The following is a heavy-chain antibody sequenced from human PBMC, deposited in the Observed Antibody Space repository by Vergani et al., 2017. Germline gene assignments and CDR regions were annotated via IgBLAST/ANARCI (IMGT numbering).Heavy chain of an antibody. Sequence: EVQLVESGGGLVQPGGSLRLSCAASGFTFSSYWMSWVRQAPGKGLEWVANIKQDGSEKYYVDSVKGRFTISRDNAKNSLYLQMNSLRAEDTAVYYCARDRLRVGATYYYYYYGMDVWGQGTTVTVSS. D-gene: IGHD1-26*01. CDR3: ARDRLRVGATYYYYYYGMDV. CDR1: GFTFSSYW. J-gene: IGHJ6*02. V-gene: IGHV3-7*03. CDR2: IKQDGSEK.